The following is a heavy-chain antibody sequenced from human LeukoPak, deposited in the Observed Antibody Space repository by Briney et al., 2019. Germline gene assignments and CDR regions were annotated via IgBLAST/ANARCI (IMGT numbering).Heavy chain of an antibody. CDR2: IYSGGTT. D-gene: IGHD3-22*01. CDR1: GFTVSNNY. V-gene: IGHV3-53*01. CDR3: ARDKSGGYYYWFDP. J-gene: IGHJ5*02. Sequence: HAGGSLRLSCAASGFTVSNNYMSWVRQAPGKGLEWVSVIYSGGTTYYADSVKGRFTISRDNSKNTLYLQMNSLRAEDTAVYYCARDKSGGYYYWFDPWGQGTLVTVSS.